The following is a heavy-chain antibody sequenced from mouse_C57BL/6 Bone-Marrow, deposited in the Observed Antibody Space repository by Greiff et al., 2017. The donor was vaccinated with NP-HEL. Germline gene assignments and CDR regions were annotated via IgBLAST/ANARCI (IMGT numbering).Heavy chain of an antibody. CDR2: IDPSDSYT. Sequence: QVQLQQPGAELVMPGASVKLSCKASGYTFTSYWMHWVKQRPGQGLEWIGEIDPSDSYTNYNQKFKGKSTLTVDKSSSTAYMQLSSLTSEDSAVYYCARGCGKPLTLDYWGQGTTLTVSS. CDR3: ARGCGKPLTLDY. J-gene: IGHJ2*01. V-gene: IGHV1-69*01. CDR1: GYTFTSYW.